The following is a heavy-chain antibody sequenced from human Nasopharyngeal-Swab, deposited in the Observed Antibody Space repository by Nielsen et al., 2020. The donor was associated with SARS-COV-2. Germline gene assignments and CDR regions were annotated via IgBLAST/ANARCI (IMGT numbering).Heavy chain of an antibody. V-gene: IGHV4-59*08. CDR3: ARKSGWLGAFDI. CDR1: GGSISSYY. CDR2: IYYSGST. D-gene: IGHD5-12*01. Sequence: SETLSLTCTVSGGSISSYYWSWIRQPPGKGLEWIGYIYYSGSTNYSPSLKSRVTISVDTSKNQFSLKLSSVTAADTAVYYCARKSGWLGAFDIWGQGTMVTVSS. J-gene: IGHJ3*02.